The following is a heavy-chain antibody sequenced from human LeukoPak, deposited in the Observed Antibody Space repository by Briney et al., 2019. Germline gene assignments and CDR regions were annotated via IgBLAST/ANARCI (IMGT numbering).Heavy chain of an antibody. CDR1: GYTFTSYG. CDR2: ISAYNGNT. D-gene: IGHD2-15*01. J-gene: IGHJ4*02. CDR3: ASRYCSSGSCYSGGFDY. V-gene: IGHV1-18*01. Sequence: PGASVKVSCKASGYTFTSYGISWVRQAPGQGLEWMGWISAYNGNTNYAQKLQGRVTMTTDTSTSTAYMELRSLRSDDTAVYYCASRYCSSGSCYSGGFDYWGQGTLVTVSS.